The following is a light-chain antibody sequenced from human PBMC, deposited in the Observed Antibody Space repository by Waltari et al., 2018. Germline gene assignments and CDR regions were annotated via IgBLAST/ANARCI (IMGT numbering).Light chain of an antibody. J-gene: IGLJ2*01. V-gene: IGLV1-40*01. Sequence: QSVLTQPPSVSGAPGQRVTITCPGSSSTSGAGYDVHWYQQLPGTAPNLLIYVNRNRPSGVPDRFSGSRSGPSASLAITGLRPEDEADYYCQSYDSSLSGRIFGGGTKVTVL. CDR3: QSYDSSLSGRI. CDR1: SSTSGAGYD. CDR2: VNR.